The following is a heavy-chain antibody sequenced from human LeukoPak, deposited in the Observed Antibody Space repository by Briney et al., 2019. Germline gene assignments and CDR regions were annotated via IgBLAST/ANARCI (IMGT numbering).Heavy chain of an antibody. CDR2: IYPGDSDT. CDR1: GYSFTSYW. D-gene: IGHD6-13*01. CDR3: ARPAGYSSSWFDY. Sequence: GESLKISCKGSGYSFTSYWIGWVRQMPGKGLEGMGIIYPGDSDTRYSPSFQGPVTISADKSISPAYLQWSSLKASDTAMYYCARPAGYSSSWFDYWGQGTLVTVSS. J-gene: IGHJ4*02. V-gene: IGHV5-51*01.